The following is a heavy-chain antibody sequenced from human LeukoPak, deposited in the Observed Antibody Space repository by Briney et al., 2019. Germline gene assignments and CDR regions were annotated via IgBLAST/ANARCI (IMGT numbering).Heavy chain of an antibody. CDR3: ARLGGGLVIGGEQDY. V-gene: IGHV3-48*03. CDR1: GFTFSSYE. CDR2: ISSSGSTI. D-gene: IGHD3/OR15-3a*01. J-gene: IGHJ4*02. Sequence: GGSLRLSCAASGFTFSSYEMNWVRQAPGKGLEWVPYISSSGSTIYYADSVKGRFTISRDNAKNSLYLQMNSLRAEDTAVYYCARLGGGLVIGGEQDYWGQGTLVTVSS.